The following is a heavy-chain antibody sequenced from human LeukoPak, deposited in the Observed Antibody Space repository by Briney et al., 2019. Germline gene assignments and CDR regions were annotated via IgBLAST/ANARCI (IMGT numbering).Heavy chain of an antibody. J-gene: IGHJ4*02. Sequence: PGGSLRLSCAASGFTFSDYYMSWIRQAPGKGLEWVSYISSSGSTIYYADSVKGRFTISRDNAKNSLYLQMNSLRAEDTALYYCAKADRPRGYSYGYPIDYWGQGTLVPVSS. CDR2: ISSSGSTI. CDR1: GFTFSDYY. D-gene: IGHD5-18*01. V-gene: IGHV3-11*01. CDR3: AKADRPRGYSYGYPIDY.